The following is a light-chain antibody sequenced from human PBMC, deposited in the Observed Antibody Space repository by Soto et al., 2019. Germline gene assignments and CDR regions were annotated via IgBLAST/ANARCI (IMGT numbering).Light chain of an antibody. CDR1: QSVSSN. J-gene: IGKJ4*01. V-gene: IGKV3-15*01. CDR3: QQYNNWPMLT. CDR2: GAS. Sequence: EIVLTQSPGTLSLSPGERATLSCRASQSVSSNLAWYQQKPGQAPRLLIYGASTRATGIPARFSGSGSGTEFTLTISSLQSEDFAVYYCQQYNNWPMLTFGGGTKVDIX.